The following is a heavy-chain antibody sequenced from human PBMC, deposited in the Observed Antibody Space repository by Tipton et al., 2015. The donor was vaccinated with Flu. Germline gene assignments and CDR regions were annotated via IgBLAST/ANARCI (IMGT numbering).Heavy chain of an antibody. J-gene: IGHJ4*02. CDR3: ARDMPQGIVVIPPAKRFDF. CDR1: GFIFSSHW. V-gene: IGHV3-7*01. Sequence: SLRLSCVTSGFIFSSHWMTWVRQAPGKGLEWVAAIKEDGSEKYYVDSVKGRFTISRDNAKNSLYLQMNSLRAEDTAVYYCARDMPQGIVVIPPAKRFDFWGQGTLVTVSS. CDR2: IKEDGSEK. D-gene: IGHD2-2*01.